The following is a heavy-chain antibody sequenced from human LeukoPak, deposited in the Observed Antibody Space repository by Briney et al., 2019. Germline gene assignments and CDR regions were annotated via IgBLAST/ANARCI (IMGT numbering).Heavy chain of an antibody. Sequence: ASVKVSCKASGYTFTSYDINWVRQATGQGLEWMGWMNPNSGNTGYAQKFQGRVTMTRNTSISTAYMELSSLRAEDTAVYYCARDVLDGSGSYYILYYGMDVWGKGTTVTVSS. V-gene: IGHV1-8*01. J-gene: IGHJ6*04. CDR3: ARDVLDGSGSYYILYYGMDV. D-gene: IGHD3-10*01. CDR2: MNPNSGNT. CDR1: GYTFTSYD.